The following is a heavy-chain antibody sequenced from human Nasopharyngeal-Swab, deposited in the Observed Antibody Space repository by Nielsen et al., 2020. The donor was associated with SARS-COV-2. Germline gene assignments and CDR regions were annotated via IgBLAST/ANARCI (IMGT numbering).Heavy chain of an antibody. CDR1: GFTFSSYA. CDR3: AKVLSHYGDYGNDAFEI. CDR2: ISGSGGST. J-gene: IGHJ3*02. D-gene: IGHD4-17*01. V-gene: IGHV3-23*01. Sequence: GESLKISCAASGFTFSSYAVSWVRQAPGKGLEWVSAISGSGGSTYYADSVKGRFTISRDNSKNTLYLQMNSLRAEDTAVYYCAKVLSHYGDYGNDAFEIWGQGTMVTVSS.